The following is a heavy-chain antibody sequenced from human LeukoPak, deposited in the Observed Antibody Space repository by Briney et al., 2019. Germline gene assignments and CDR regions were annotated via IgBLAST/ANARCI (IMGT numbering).Heavy chain of an antibody. CDR2: ISGDGART. Sequence: GGSLRLSCAASGFSFNNYVMSWVRQAPGKRLEWVSAISGDGARTYYADSVKGRFTISRDNSKNTLDLQMNSLRAEDTAIYYCAKTVVVITFRFDSWGQGSLVTVSS. CDR1: GFSFNNYV. CDR3: AKTVVVITFRFDS. V-gene: IGHV3-23*01. J-gene: IGHJ4*02. D-gene: IGHD2-21*01.